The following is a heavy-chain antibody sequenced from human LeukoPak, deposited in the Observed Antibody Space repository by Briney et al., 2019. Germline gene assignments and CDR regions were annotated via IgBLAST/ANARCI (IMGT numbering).Heavy chain of an antibody. CDR3: AKVLSSGGSCYTY. V-gene: IGHV3-23*01. J-gene: IGHJ4*02. CDR1: GFTFSSYW. CDR2: ISGSGGST. Sequence: QPGGSLRLSCAASGFTFSSYWMSWVRQAPGKGLEWVSAISGSGGSTYYADSVKGRFTISRDNSKNTLYLQMNSLRAEDTAVYYCAKVLSSGGSCYTYWGQGTLVTVSS. D-gene: IGHD2-15*01.